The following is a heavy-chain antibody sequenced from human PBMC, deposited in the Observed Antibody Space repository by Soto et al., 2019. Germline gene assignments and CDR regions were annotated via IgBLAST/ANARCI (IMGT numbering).Heavy chain of an antibody. J-gene: IGHJ4*02. CDR3: ARDSGDGTFDF. CDR1: GYTFSSYA. Sequence: ASVKVSCKASGYTFSSYAMHWVRQAPGQRLEWMGWINAGYGNTKSSQKFQDRVTISRDTSASTAYMELTSLRSEDTAVYYCARDSGDGTFDFWGQGTLVTVSS. V-gene: IGHV1-3*01. D-gene: IGHD1-26*01. CDR2: INAGYGNT.